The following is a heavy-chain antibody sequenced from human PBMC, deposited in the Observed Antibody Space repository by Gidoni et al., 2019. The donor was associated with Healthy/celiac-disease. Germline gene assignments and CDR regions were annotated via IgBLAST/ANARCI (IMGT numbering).Heavy chain of an antibody. Sequence: QVQLVQYGAEVQTPGASVKVSCKLSGYTITELSMHRVRQALGKGLEWMGGFDPEEGETINAQKYQGRVTMTEDTSTDNAYVELRGLRSEDTAEYYCATRGGDDPNDGQGGYWGQGTLVTVSS. V-gene: IGHV1-24*01. CDR3: ATRGGDDPNDGQGGY. J-gene: IGHJ4*02. CDR1: GYTITELS. CDR2: FDPEEGET. D-gene: IGHD1-1*01.